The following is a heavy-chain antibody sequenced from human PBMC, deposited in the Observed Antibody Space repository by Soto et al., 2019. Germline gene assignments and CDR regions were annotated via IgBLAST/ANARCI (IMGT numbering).Heavy chain of an antibody. Sequence: ASVKVSCKASGYTFTYYYMHWVRQAPGQGLEWMGIINPNGGSTSYAQKFQGRVTMTRNTSKSTAYMELSSLRSEDTAVYYCARGRYCSGGSCPVFDIWGKGTMVTVPS. CDR3: ARGRYCSGGSCPVFDI. V-gene: IGHV1-46*01. CDR2: INPNGGST. D-gene: IGHD2-15*01. CDR1: GYTFTYYY. J-gene: IGHJ3*02.